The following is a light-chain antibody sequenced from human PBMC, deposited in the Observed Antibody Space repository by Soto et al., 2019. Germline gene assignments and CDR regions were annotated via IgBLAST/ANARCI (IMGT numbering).Light chain of an antibody. V-gene: IGKV3-11*01. CDR3: QQRSSGIT. CDR2: DAS. J-gene: IGKJ5*01. Sequence: EIVLTQSPATLSLSPGERATLSCRASQSVGDYLVWYRQKPGQAPGLLIYDASNRATGIPARFSGSGSGTDFSLTISSLEPEDFAVYYCQQRSSGITFGHGTRLEIK. CDR1: QSVGDY.